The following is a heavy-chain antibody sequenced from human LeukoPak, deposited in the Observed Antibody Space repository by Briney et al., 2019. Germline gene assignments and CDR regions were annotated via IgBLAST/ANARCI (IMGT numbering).Heavy chain of an antibody. CDR1: GYTFTSYD. V-gene: IGHV1-8*01. CDR2: MNPNSGNT. CDR3: AIGGATTVTFDGRAFDT. D-gene: IGHD4-11*01. J-gene: IGHJ3*02. Sequence: ASVKVSCKASGYTFTSYDINWVRQATGQGLEWMGWMNPNSGNTGYAQKFQGRVTMTRNTSISTAYMELSSLRSEDTAVYYCAIGGATTVTFDGRAFDTWGQGTMVTVSS.